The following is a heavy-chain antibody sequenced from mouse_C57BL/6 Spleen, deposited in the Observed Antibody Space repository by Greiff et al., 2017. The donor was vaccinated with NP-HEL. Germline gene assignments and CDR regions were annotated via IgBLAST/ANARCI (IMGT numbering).Heavy chain of an antibody. J-gene: IGHJ4*01. CDR2: INPSSGYT. Sequence: QVHLQQSGAELARPDASVKMSCKASGYTFTSYTMPWVRQRPGQGLEWIGYINPSSGYTKYNQKFKDKATLTADKSSSTAYMQLSSLTSEDSAVYYCARGSYDYYAMDYWGQGTSVTVSA. V-gene: IGHV1-4*01. D-gene: IGHD1-1*01. CDR3: ARGSYDYYAMDY. CDR1: GYTFTSYT.